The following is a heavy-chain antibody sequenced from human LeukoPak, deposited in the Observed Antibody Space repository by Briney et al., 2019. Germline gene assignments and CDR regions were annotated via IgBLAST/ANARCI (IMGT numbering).Heavy chain of an antibody. J-gene: IGHJ3*02. CDR2: IYYSGST. Sequence: PSETLSLTCTVSGGSISSYYWSWIRQPPGKGLEWIGYIYYSGSTNYNPSLKSRVTISVDTSKNQFSLKLSSVTAADTAVYYCAKCSLGNYYDSSGYYYFCAFDIWGQGTMVTVSS. V-gene: IGHV4-59*01. CDR3: AKCSLGNYYDSSGYYYFCAFDI. CDR1: GGSISSYY. D-gene: IGHD3-22*01.